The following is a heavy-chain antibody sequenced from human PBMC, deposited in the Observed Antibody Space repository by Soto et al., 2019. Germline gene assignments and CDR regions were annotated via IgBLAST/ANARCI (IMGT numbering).Heavy chain of an antibody. D-gene: IGHD3-10*01. Sequence: QLQLQESGPGLVKPSETLSLTCTVSGGSISSSSYYWGWIRQPPGKGLEWIGSIYYSGSTYYNPSLKSRVTISVDTSKNQFSLKLSSVTAADTAVYYCERLVLLWFGELLFWFDPWGQGTLVTVSS. CDR1: GGSISSSSYY. J-gene: IGHJ5*02. V-gene: IGHV4-39*01. CDR3: ERLVLLWFGELLFWFDP. CDR2: IYYSGST.